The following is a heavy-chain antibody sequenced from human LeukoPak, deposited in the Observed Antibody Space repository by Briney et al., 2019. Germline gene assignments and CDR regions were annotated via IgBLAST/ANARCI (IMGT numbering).Heavy chain of an antibody. CDR3: ARDRIAAGVLDF. V-gene: IGHV1-18*01. CDR2: INPYHGRT. D-gene: IGHD6-13*01. CDR1: GYDFITYA. J-gene: IGHJ4*02. Sequence: ASVKVSCKASGYDFITYAFSWVRQAPGQGLEWMAWINPYHGRTIYSQKFKARVTLTTDTSTNTAHMELMSLTSDDTAVYFCARDRIAAGVLDFWGQGTLVTVSS.